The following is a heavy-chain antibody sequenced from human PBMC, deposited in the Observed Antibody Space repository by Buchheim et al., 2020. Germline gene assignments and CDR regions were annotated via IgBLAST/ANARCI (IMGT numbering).Heavy chain of an antibody. V-gene: IGHV1-69*06. CDR3: ARVVGATTWEDYYYYMDV. Sequence: QVQLVQSGAEVERPGSSVKVSCKASGGTFSTYAISWVRQAPGQGLEWMGGIIPIFGTANYAQKFQGRVTITADKSTSTAYMWLRRLRAEDTAVYYCARVVGATTWEDYYYYMDVWGKGTT. D-gene: IGHD1-26*01. J-gene: IGHJ6*03. CDR2: IIPIFGTA. CDR1: GGTFSTYA.